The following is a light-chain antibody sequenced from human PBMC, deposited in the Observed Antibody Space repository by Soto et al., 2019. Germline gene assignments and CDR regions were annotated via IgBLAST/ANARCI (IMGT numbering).Light chain of an antibody. J-gene: IGKJ4*01. V-gene: IGKV3-11*01. CDR1: QSVSSY. CDR3: QQRTNWPLT. CDR2: DAS. Sequence: EIVLTQSPATLSLSPGERATLSCRASQSVSSYLAWYQQKPGQPPRLLIYDASNRAAGIPARFSGSGSGTDFPLTISSLEPEEFAVYYCQQRTNWPLTFGGGTKVEIK.